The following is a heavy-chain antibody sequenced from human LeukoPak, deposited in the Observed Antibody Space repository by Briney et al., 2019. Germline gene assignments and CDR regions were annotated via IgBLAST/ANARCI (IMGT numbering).Heavy chain of an antibody. CDR2: ISSSSSTI. D-gene: IGHD3-16*02. V-gene: IGHV3-48*01. Sequence: GGSLRLSCAASGFTFSSYSMNWVRQAPGEGLEWVSYISSSSSTIYYADSVKGRFTISRDNAKNSLYLQMNSLRAEDTAVYYCARNVRLGSGELSFAPFKNWFDPWGQGTLVTVSS. CDR1: GFTFSSYS. J-gene: IGHJ5*02. CDR3: ARNVRLGSGELSFAPFKNWFDP.